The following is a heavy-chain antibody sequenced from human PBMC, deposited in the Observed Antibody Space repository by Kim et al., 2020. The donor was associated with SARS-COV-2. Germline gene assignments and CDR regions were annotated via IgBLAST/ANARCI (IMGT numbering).Heavy chain of an antibody. J-gene: IGHJ4*02. Sequence: GGSLRLSCAASGFTFSSYAMSWVRQAPGKGLEWVSAISGSGGSTYYADSVKGRFTISRDNSKNTLYLQMNSLRAEDTAVYYCAKVGDYYDSSGYYFDYWGQGTLVTVSS. V-gene: IGHV3-23*01. CDR3: AKVGDYYDSSGYYFDY. CDR2: ISGSGGST. D-gene: IGHD3-22*01. CDR1: GFTFSSYA.